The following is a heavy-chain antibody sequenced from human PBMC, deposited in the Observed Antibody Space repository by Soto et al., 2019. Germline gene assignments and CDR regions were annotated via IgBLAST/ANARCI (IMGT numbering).Heavy chain of an antibody. CDR2: IYYTGRT. CDR3: AREPQAAAHPYYFDY. Sequence: QVQLQESGPGLVKPSETLSLTCTVSGGSVSSGFYYWSWIRQPPGKGLEWIGYIYYTGRTNYHPSLKSRITIAVDTSKNQFSLKVYSVTAADTAVYHCAREPQAAAHPYYFDYWGQGTLVTVSS. J-gene: IGHJ4*02. D-gene: IGHD2-2*01. CDR1: GGSVSSGFYY. V-gene: IGHV4-61*01.